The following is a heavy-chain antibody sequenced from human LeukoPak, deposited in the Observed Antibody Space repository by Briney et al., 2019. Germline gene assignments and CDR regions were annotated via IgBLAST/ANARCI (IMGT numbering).Heavy chain of an antibody. V-gene: IGHV1-8*01. CDR2: MNHNRGNT. CDR1: GYTFTSYD. J-gene: IGHJ6*02. D-gene: IGHD6-19*01. Sequence: GASVKVSCKACGYTFTSYDSNWVRQATGQGREGMGWMNHNRGNTGYAQKFQGRVTMTTNTSTSTAYMELSSLGSEDTAVYYCARGSPPDSSGWYSLYYYYGMDVWGQGTTATVSS. CDR3: ARGSPPDSSGWYSLYYYYGMDV.